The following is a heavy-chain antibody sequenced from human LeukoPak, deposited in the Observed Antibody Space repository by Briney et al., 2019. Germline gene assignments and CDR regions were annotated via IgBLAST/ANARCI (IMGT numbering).Heavy chain of an antibody. J-gene: IGHJ4*02. D-gene: IGHD3-22*01. CDR1: GYSFTSYW. V-gene: IGHV5-51*01. CDR3: AIIYYYDSSGDFDY. Sequence: ESLKICCKGSGYSFTSYWIGWVRQMPGKGLEWSGIIYPGDSDTRYSSSFQGQVTISADKSISTAYLQWSSLKASDTAMYYCAIIYYYDSSGDFDYWGQGTLVTVSP. CDR2: IYPGDSDT.